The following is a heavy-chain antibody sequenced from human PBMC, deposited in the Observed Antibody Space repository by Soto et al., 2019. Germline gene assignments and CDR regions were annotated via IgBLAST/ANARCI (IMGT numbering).Heavy chain of an antibody. CDR3: ARDLQHLYDSSGYYGDAFDI. V-gene: IGHV1-18*01. CDR2: ISAYNGNT. J-gene: IGHJ3*02. D-gene: IGHD3-22*01. CDR1: GYTFTSYG. Sequence: ASVKVSCKASGYTFTSYGISWVRQAPGQGLEWMGWISAYNGNTNYAQKLQGRVTMTTDTSTSTAYMELRSLRSDDTAVYYCARDLQHLYDSSGYYGDAFDIWGQGTMVTVSS.